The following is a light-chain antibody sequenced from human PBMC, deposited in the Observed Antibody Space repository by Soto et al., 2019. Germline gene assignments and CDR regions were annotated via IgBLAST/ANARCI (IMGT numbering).Light chain of an antibody. CDR1: SSDAGSYNY. J-gene: IGLJ1*01. CDR3: NSYTSTNTWV. Sequence: QSALTRPASVSGAPGQSITISCTGTSSDAGSYNYVSWYQQHPGKAPKLMIYEVSNRPSGVSNRFSGSKSGNTASLTISGLQAEDEADYYCNSYTSTNTWVFGTGNKV. CDR2: EVS. V-gene: IGLV2-14*01.